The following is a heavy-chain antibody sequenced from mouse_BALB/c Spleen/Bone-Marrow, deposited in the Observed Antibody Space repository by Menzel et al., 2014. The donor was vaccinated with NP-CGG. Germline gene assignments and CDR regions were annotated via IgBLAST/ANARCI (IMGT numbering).Heavy chain of an antibody. Sequence: VQLQQSGPGLVAPSQSLSITCTVSGFSLTSYGVHWVRQPPGKGLEWLGVIWAGGSTNYNSALMSRLSISKDNSKSQVFLKMNSLQTDDTAMYFFARDRGFGYDRTMDYWGQGTSVTVSS. D-gene: IGHD2-2*01. CDR2: IWAGGST. J-gene: IGHJ4*01. CDR3: ARDRGFGYDRTMDY. CDR1: GFSLTSYG. V-gene: IGHV2-9*02.